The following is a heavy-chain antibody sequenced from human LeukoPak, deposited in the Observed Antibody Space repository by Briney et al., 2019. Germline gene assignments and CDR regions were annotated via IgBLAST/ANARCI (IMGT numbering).Heavy chain of an antibody. V-gene: IGHV3-7*03. D-gene: IGHD6-13*01. CDR3: ARDLMGIAYRGAFYY. CDR1: GFTFSTYW. CDR2: IKQDGSEK. Sequence: PGGSLRLSCAASGFTFSTYWMSWVRQAPGKGLEWVANIKQDGSEKYYVDSVKGRLTISRDNAKNSLYLQMNSLRAEDTAVYYCARDLMGIAYRGAFYYWGQGTLVTVSS. J-gene: IGHJ4*02.